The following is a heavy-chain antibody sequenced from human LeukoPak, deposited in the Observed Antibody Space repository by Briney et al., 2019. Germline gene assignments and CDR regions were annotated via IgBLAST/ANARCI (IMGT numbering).Heavy chain of an antibody. CDR2: INHSGST. J-gene: IGHJ4*02. CDR1: GGSFSGYY. D-gene: IGHD6-13*01. Sequence: PSETLSLTCAVYGGSFSGYYWSWIRQPPGKGLEWIGEINHSGSTNYNPSLKSRVTISVDTSKNQFSLKLSSVTAVDTAVYYCARAGSSSWYRGEYFDYWGQGTLVTVSS. V-gene: IGHV4-34*01. CDR3: ARAGSSSWYRGEYFDY.